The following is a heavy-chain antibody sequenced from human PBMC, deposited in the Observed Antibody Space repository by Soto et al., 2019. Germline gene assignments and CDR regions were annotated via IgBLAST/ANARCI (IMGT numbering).Heavy chain of an antibody. CDR2: IYYSGST. D-gene: IGHD3-16*01. J-gene: IGHJ6*04. V-gene: IGHV4-39*01. CDR1: GGSISSSSYY. CDR3: ARLRNYIWGSYSLDV. Sequence: SETLSLTCTVSGGSISSSSYYLGWIRQPPGKGLEWIGSIYYSGSTYYNPSLKSRVTISVDTSKNQFSLKLSSVTAADTAVYYCARLRNYIWGSYSLDVWGKGTTVTVSS.